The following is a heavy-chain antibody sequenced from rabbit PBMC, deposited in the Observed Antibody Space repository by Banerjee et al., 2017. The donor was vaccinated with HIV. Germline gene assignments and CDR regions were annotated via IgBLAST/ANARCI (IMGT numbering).Heavy chain of an antibody. J-gene: IGHJ3*01. D-gene: IGHD6-1*01. CDR2: ITYGGSA. CDR3: ARMVYVGYGYDL. CDR1: GFDFSSYG. Sequence: QEQLVESGGGLVQPGGSLKLSCKASGFDFSSYGVSWVRQAPGKGLEWIGYITYGGSAYYASWVKGRFTISRDNAQNTVSLQLNSLTAADTATYFCARMVYVGYGYDLWGQGTLVTVS. V-gene: IGHV1S47*01.